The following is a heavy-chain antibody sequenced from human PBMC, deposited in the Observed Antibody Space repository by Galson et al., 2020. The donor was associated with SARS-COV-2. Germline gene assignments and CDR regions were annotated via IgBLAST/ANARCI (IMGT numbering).Heavy chain of an antibody. CDR2: FDPEDGET. J-gene: IGHJ4*02. Sequence: ASVKVSCKVSGYTLTELSMHWVRQAPGKGLEWMGGFDPEDGETIYAQKFQGRVTMTEDTSTDTAYMELGSLRSEDTAVYYCATAFAIWGKTWGEDYWGQGTLVTVSS. CDR3: ATAFAIWGKTWGEDY. CDR1: GYTLTELS. D-gene: IGHD3-16*01. V-gene: IGHV1-24*01.